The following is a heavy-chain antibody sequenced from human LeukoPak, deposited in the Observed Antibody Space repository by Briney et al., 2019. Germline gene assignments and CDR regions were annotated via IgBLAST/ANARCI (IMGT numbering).Heavy chain of an antibody. CDR1: ENSFTAYI. D-gene: IGHD2-21*01. J-gene: IGHJ5*02. Sequence: ASVKVSCKTLENSFTAYIMPWGRKPPGQGLEWLDWINPNSGGTSSAQKFQGRVTMTRDTSITTVYMEVSWLTSDDTAIYYCARADRLHGGPYLIGPWGQGTLVTVSS. V-gene: IGHV1-2*02. CDR2: INPNSGGT. CDR3: ARADRLHGGPYLIGP.